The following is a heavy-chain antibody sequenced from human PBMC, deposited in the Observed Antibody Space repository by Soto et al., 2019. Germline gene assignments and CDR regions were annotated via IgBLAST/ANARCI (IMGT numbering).Heavy chain of an antibody. CDR1: GGTFSSDA. CDR3: ARASGYVSGWYHDY. V-gene: IGHV1-69*13. J-gene: IGHJ4*02. Sequence: SVKVSCKASGGTFSSDAVSWVRHAPGQGLEWMGGLIPILGTTHYAQKFQGRVTITADESTNTAYMELSSLRSDDTAVYYCARASGYVSGWYHDYWGQGTRVTVSS. D-gene: IGHD6-19*01. CDR2: LIPILGTT.